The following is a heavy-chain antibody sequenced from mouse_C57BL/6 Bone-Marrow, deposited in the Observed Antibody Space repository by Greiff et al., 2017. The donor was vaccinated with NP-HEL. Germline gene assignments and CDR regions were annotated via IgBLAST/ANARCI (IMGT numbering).Heavy chain of an antibody. D-gene: IGHD2-4*01. CDR3: EIFYYDYSYAMDY. V-gene: IGHV1-7*01. Sequence: QVQLQQSGAELAKPGASVKLSCKASGYTFTSYWMHWVKQRPGQGLEWIGYINPSSGYTKYNQKFKDKATLTADKSSSTAYMQLSSLTYEDSAVYYCEIFYYDYSYAMDYWGQGTSVTVSS. J-gene: IGHJ4*01. CDR1: GYTFTSYW. CDR2: INPSSGYT.